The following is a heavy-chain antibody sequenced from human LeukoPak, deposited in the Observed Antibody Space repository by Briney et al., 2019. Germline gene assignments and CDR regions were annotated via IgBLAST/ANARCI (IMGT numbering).Heavy chain of an antibody. CDR2: ISNDGSRK. D-gene: IGHD3-3*01. CDR3: ARDRAWNYFDY. J-gene: IGHJ4*02. V-gene: IGHV3-30*03. CDR1: GFTVSSTY. Sequence: PGGSLRLSCAASGFTVSSTYMSWVRQAPGKGLEWVAIISNDGSRKYYAHSVEGRFTISRDNSKNTLYLQMDSLRAEDTAVYYCARDRAWNYFDYWGQGTLVTVSS.